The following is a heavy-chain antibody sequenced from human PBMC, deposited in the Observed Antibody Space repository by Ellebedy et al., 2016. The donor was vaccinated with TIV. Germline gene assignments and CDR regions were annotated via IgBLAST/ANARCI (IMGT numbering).Heavy chain of an antibody. Sequence: AASVKVSCKASGYAFTSYDIHWVRQATGQGLEWMGWMNPHSGSTGYARKFQGRVTMTWNTAISTAYIELSSLRFEDTAVYYCAREGPLVVHDTSGYSLDSWGQGTLVTVSS. J-gene: IGHJ4*02. V-gene: IGHV1-8*01. CDR3: AREGPLVVHDTSGYSLDS. D-gene: IGHD3-22*01. CDR1: GYAFTSYD. CDR2: MNPHSGST.